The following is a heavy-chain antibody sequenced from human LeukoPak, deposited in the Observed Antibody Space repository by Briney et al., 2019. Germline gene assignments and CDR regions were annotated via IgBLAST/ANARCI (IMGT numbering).Heavy chain of an antibody. J-gene: IGHJ4*02. V-gene: IGHV4-34*01. CDR1: NGSFSDYY. CDR3: ARGISHSSGSIDY. Sequence: SETLPLTCAVYNGSFSDYYWSWVRQSPEKGLEWIAEMHHSGRTNYNPSLQSRVTISIDTSKNQFSLKLNSVTAADTAVYYCARGISHSSGSIDYWGQGTLVTVSS. CDR2: MHHSGRT. D-gene: IGHD6-19*01.